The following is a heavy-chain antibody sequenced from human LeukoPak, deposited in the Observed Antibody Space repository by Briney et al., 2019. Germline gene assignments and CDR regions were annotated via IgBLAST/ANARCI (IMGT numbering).Heavy chain of an antibody. CDR2: INRDGSTT. CDR3: ARDKKSGESSEIDY. D-gene: IGHD3-10*01. J-gene: IGHJ4*02. V-gene: IGHV3-74*01. CDR1: GFTFSNYW. Sequence: GGSLRLSYAASGFTFSNYWVHWVRQAPGKGLVWVSRINRDGSTTNYADSVKGRFTVSRDNAKNTLELQMNSLRPDDTAVYYCARDKKSGESSEIDYWGQGTLVTVSS.